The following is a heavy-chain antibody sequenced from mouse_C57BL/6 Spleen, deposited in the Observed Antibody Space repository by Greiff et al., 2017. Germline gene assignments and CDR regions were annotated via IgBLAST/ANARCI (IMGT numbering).Heavy chain of an antibody. CDR3: ARHDYGNYDYAMDY. CDR2: ISSGGSYT. J-gene: IGHJ4*01. CDR1: GFTFSSYG. V-gene: IGHV5-6*01. Sequence: EVQLVESGGDLVKPGGSLKLSCAASGFTFSSYGMSWVRQTPDKRLEWVATISSGGSYTYYPDSVKGRFTISRDNAKNTLYLQMSSLKSEDTAMYYCARHDYGNYDYAMDYWGQGTSVTVSS. D-gene: IGHD2-1*01.